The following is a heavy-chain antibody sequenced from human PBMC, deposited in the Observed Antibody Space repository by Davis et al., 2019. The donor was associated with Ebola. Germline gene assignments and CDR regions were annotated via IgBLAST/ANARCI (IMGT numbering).Heavy chain of an antibody. CDR3: ARAFIVVVPAARWFDP. V-gene: IGHV1-69*05. J-gene: IGHJ5*02. CDR1: GGTFSSYA. Sequence: SVKVSCKASGGTFSSYAISWVRQAPGQGLEWMGGIIPIFGTANYAQKFQGRVTMTTDTSTSTAYMELRSLRSDDTAVYYCARAFIVVVPAARWFDPWGQGTLVTVSS. CDR2: IIPIFGTA. D-gene: IGHD2-2*01.